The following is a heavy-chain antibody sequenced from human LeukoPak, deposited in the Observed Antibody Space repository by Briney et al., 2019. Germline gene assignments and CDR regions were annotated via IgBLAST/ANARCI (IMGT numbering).Heavy chain of an antibody. J-gene: IGHJ4*02. D-gene: IGHD3-22*01. CDR2: ISSSGSTI. V-gene: IGHV3-11*04. CDR3: AGRDYYDSSGYYYGFDY. CDR1: GFTFSDYY. Sequence: GGSLRLSCAASGFTFSDYYMSWIRQAPGKGLELVSYISSSGSTIYYADAVKGRFKISRDNAKNSLYLQMNSLRAEDTAVYYCAGRDYYDSSGYYYGFDYWGQGTLVTVSS.